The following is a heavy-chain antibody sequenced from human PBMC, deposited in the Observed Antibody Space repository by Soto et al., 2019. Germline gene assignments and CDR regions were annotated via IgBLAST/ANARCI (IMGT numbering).Heavy chain of an antibody. J-gene: IGHJ5*02. CDR3: ARFGAMVRGGMGWFDP. CDR1: GGTFSSYT. Sequence: QVQLVQSGAEVKKPESSVKVSCKASGGTFSSYTISWVRQAPGQGLEWMGRIIPILGIANYAQKFQGRVTITAHKSTSTSYMERSSLRSDDTAVYYCARFGAMVRGGMGWFDPGGQGTLVTVSS. D-gene: IGHD3-10*01. V-gene: IGHV1-69*02. CDR2: IIPILGIA.